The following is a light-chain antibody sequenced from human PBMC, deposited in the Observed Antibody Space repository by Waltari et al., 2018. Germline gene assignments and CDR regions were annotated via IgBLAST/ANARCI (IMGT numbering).Light chain of an antibody. CDR3: QQSYSSLWT. CDR1: QNISNY. Sequence: TQSPSSLSASVGDRVTITCRASQNISNYLNWYQQKPGKAPKLLIYASSTLQSGVPSRFSGSGSGTDFTLTISSLQPDDFATYSCQQSYSSLWTFGQGAKVEIK. J-gene: IGKJ1*01. V-gene: IGKV1-39*01. CDR2: ASS.